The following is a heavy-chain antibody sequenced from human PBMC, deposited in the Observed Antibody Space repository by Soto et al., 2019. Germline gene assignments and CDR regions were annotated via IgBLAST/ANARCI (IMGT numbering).Heavy chain of an antibody. CDR2: ISYDGSNK. D-gene: IGHD1-26*01. Sequence: GGSLRLSCAASGFTFSSYAMHWVRQAPGKGLEWVAVISYDGSNKYYADSVKGRFTISRDNSKNTLYLQMNSLRAEDTAVYYCASVYSGSLHYYHYWGQGTLVTVSS. CDR3: ASVYSGSLHYYHY. CDR1: GFTFSSYA. J-gene: IGHJ4*02. V-gene: IGHV3-30-3*01.